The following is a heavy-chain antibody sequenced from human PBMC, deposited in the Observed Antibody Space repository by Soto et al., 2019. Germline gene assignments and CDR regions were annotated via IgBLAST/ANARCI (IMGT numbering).Heavy chain of an antibody. Sequence: SETLSLTCTVSGGSISSGDYYWSWIRQPPGKGLEWIGYIYYSGSTYYNPSLKSRVTISVDTSKNQFSLKLSSVTAADTAVCYCARTLGRRRITIFGVTISEPADPWGQGTLVTVSS. J-gene: IGHJ5*02. CDR3: ARTLGRRRITIFGVTISEPADP. CDR2: IYYSGST. D-gene: IGHD3-3*01. V-gene: IGHV4-30-4*01. CDR1: GGSISSGDYY.